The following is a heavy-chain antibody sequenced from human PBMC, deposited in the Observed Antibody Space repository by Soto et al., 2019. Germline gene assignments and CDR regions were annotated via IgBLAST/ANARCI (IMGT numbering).Heavy chain of an antibody. Sequence: GGSLRLSCAASGFSFSNYAMSWFRQSPGKGPEWVSVVTGSGSSTYYAGSVKGRFTISRDNAKNMLFLQMNSLRADDTAVYYCAKEIEDCTRINCNQYYYYGMDVWGQGTTVTVSS. D-gene: IGHD2-8*01. CDR1: GFSFSNYA. V-gene: IGHV3-23*01. CDR2: VTGSGSST. J-gene: IGHJ6*02. CDR3: AKEIEDCTRINCNQYYYYGMDV.